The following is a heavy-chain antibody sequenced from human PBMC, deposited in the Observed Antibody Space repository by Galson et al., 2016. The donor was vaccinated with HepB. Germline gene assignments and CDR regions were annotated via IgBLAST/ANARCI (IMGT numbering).Heavy chain of an antibody. CDR1: GDSIRSDSDY. CDR2: IFYTGTT. V-gene: IGHV4-39*01. Sequence: SETLSLTCIVSGDSIRSDSDYWGWVRQSPGKGLEWIGSIFYTGTTYYNPSLKSRLTIFLDTSSNQFSLRLRSVTAADTALYSWARHGELDSDRGWFDPWGQGTLVTVSS. J-gene: IGHJ5*02. D-gene: IGHD1-1*01. CDR3: ARHGELDSDRGWFDP.